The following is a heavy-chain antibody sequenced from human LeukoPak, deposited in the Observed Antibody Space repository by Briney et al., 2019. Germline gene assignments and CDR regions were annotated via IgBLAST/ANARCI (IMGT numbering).Heavy chain of an antibody. CDR3: AKVRGYSGKVSYFDY. V-gene: IGHV3-23*01. CDR2: ISGSGGST. CDR1: GFTFSSYA. Sequence: GGSLRLSCAASGFTFSSYAMSWVRQAPGKGLEWVSAISGSGGSTYYADSVKGRFTISRDNSKNTLYLQMNSLRAEDTAVYYCAKVRGYSGKVSYFDYWGQGTLVTVSS. D-gene: IGHD5-18*01. J-gene: IGHJ4*02.